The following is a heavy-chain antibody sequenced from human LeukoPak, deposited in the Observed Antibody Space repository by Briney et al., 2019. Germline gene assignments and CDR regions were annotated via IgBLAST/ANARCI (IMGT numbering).Heavy chain of an antibody. Sequence: SETLSLTCTVPGGSISSYYWSWIRQPAGKGLEWIGHIYNSGSTNYNHSLKGRVTMSVATSKNQFSLHLSSVTAADTAVYYCARSAFLVTAPGLYYFDYWGQGTLVAVSS. D-gene: IGHD6-13*01. CDR1: GGSISSYY. J-gene: IGHJ4*02. CDR2: IYNSGST. V-gene: IGHV4-4*07. CDR3: ARSAFLVTAPGLYYFDY.